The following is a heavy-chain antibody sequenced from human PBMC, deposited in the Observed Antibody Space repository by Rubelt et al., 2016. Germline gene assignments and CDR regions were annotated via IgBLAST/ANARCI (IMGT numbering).Heavy chain of an antibody. CDR3: ARDKGATHLDY. V-gene: IGHV3-20*04. D-gene: IGHD1-26*01. CDR2: IIWNGVGT. Sequence: GSLRLSCAASGFTFEDYGMTWVRQAPGKGLEWVSGIIWNGVGTGYAASVKGRFTISRDNAKNTLYLQMNSLRAEDTAVYYCARDKGATHLDYWGQGTLVIVSS. CDR1: GFTFEDYG. J-gene: IGHJ4*02.